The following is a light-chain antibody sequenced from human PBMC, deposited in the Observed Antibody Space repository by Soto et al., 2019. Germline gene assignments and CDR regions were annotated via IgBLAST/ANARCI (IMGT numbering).Light chain of an antibody. J-gene: IGKJ4*01. CDR2: DTS. CDR3: QQYNQWPPLT. CDR1: QSISDT. V-gene: IGKV3-15*01. Sequence: EIVMTQSPATLSVSPGGRASLSCRASQSISDTLAWYQQKPGQAPRLLIYDTSTRATGVPTRFSGSGSGTEFTLTISDLQSEDFAVYYCQQYNQWPPLTFGGGTKVDIK.